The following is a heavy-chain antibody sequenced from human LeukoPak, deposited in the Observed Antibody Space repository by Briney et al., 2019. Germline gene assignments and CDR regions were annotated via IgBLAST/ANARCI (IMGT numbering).Heavy chain of an antibody. CDR2: INPSGGST. Sequence: EASVKVSCKASGYTFTNYYMHWVRQAPGQGLEWMGIINPSGGSTSYAQRFQGRVTMTRDTSISTAYMELSRLRSDDTAVYYCARGGRSLVGALDYWGQGTLVTVSS. D-gene: IGHD1-26*01. V-gene: IGHV1-46*01. CDR1: GYTFTNYY. J-gene: IGHJ4*02. CDR3: ARGGRSLVGALDY.